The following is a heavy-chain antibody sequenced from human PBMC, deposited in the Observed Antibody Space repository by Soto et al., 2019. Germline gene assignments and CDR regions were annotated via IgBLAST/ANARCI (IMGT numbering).Heavy chain of an antibody. Sequence: GGSLRLSCAASGFTFSSYEMNWVRQAPGKGLEWVSYISSSGSTIYYADSVKGRFTISRDNAKNSLYLQMNSLRAEDTAVYYCARPLKYCSGGSCYSEHYFDYWGQGTLVTVSS. CDR1: GFTFSSYE. J-gene: IGHJ4*02. CDR3: ARPLKYCSGGSCYSEHYFDY. D-gene: IGHD2-15*01. V-gene: IGHV3-48*03. CDR2: ISSSGSTI.